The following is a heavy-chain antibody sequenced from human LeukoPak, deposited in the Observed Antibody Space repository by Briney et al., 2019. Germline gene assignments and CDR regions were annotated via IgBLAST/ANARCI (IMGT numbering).Heavy chain of an antibody. V-gene: IGHV1-18*01. D-gene: IGHD3-10*01. J-gene: IGHJ4*02. CDR3: ARVYSTNYYGSGDRPFLFDY. CDR2: ISTYYGNT. Sequence: GASVKVSCKASGCTFTGYGFSWVRQAPGQGLEWMGWISTYYGNTNYAQKLQDRVTMTTDTSTSTAYMELTSLRSDDTAVYYCARVYSTNYYGSGDRPFLFDYWGQGTVVTVSS. CDR1: GCTFTGYG.